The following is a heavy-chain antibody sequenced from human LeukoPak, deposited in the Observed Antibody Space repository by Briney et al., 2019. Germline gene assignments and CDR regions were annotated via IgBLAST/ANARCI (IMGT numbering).Heavy chain of an antibody. V-gene: IGHV1-24*01. D-gene: IGHD3-10*01. CDR2: FDPEDGET. J-gene: IGHJ4*02. CDR3: ATALLWFGESIWDY. Sequence: GASVKVSCKVSGYTLTELSMHWVRQAPGKGLEWMGGFDPEDGETIYAQKFQGRVTMTEDTSTDTAYMELSSLRSEDTAVYYCATALLWFGESIWDYWGQGILVTVSS. CDR1: GYTLTELS.